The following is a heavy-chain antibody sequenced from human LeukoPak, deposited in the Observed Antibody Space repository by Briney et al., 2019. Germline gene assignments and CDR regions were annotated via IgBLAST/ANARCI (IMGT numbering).Heavy chain of an antibody. Sequence: MTGGSLRLSCAASGSTFSDYYMSWIRQAPGKGLEEFSYISGDSDTIYYADSVKGRFTISRDNARKSLYLQMNSLRAEDTAVYYCAREEDSGHDYWGQGTLVTVSS. D-gene: IGHD5-12*01. J-gene: IGHJ4*02. CDR3: AREEDSGHDY. V-gene: IGHV3-11*01. CDR1: GSTFSDYY. CDR2: ISGDSDTI.